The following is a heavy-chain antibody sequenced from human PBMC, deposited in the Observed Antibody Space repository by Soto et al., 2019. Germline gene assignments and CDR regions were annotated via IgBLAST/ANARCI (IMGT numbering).Heavy chain of an antibody. CDR3: ARNKVSGTFYFDY. Sequence: QVQLVQSGAEVKKPGSSVKVSCKASGGTFSSYAISWVRQAPGQGLEWMGGIIPIFGTANYAQKFQGRVTITADESTSTAYMELSSLRSGDPALYYCARNKVSGTFYFDYWGQGTLVTVSS. CDR1: GGTFSSYA. J-gene: IGHJ4*02. D-gene: IGHD6-19*01. CDR2: IIPIFGTA. V-gene: IGHV1-69*01.